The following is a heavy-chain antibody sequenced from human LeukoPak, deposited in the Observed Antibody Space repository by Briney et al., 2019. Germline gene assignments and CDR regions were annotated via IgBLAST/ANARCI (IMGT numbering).Heavy chain of an antibody. V-gene: IGHV3-21*04. CDR2: ISYTGTYI. Sequence: GSLRLSCAASAFSLNAYNMNWVRQAPGKGLEWVSSISYTGTYIYYADSVKGRFTVSRDNAQNSVYLQMNSLRVEDTAIYYCVRDRGTYRPIDYWDQGTLVTVSS. D-gene: IGHD1-26*01. CDR3: VRDRGTYRPIDY. J-gene: IGHJ4*02. CDR1: AFSLNAYN.